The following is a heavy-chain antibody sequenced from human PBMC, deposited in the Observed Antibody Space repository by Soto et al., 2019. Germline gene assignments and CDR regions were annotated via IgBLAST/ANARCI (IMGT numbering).Heavy chain of an antibody. CDR2: IIPIFGTA. V-gene: IGHV1-69*13. D-gene: IGHD6-6*01. Sequence: GASVKVSCKASGGTFSSYAISWVRQAPGQGLEWMGGIIPIFGTANYAQKFQGRVTITADESTSTAYMELSSLRSEDTAVYYCARDGVIAARPRGFDYWGQGTLVTVSS. CDR1: GGTFSSYA. CDR3: ARDGVIAARPRGFDY. J-gene: IGHJ4*02.